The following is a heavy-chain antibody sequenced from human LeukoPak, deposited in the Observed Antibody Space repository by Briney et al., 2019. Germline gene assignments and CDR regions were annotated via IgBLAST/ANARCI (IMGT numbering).Heavy chain of an antibody. J-gene: IGHJ5*02. CDR1: GGSISSYY. D-gene: IGHD6-19*01. CDR3: ARDGLGSGWYRNWFDP. V-gene: IGHV4-4*07. CDR2: IYTSGST. Sequence: SETLSLTCTASGGSISSYYWSWIRQPAGKGLEWIGRIYTSGSTNYNPSLKSRVTISVDTSKNQFSLKLSSVTAADTAVYYCARDGLGSGWYRNWFDPWGQGTLVTVSS.